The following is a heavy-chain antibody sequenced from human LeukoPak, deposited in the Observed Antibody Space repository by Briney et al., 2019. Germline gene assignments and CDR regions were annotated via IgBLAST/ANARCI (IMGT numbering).Heavy chain of an antibody. J-gene: IGHJ5*02. CDR3: ARHYPPGNWLDP. CDR1: GYSFISYW. V-gene: IGHV5-10-1*01. CDR2: IDLSDSYT. D-gene: IGHD3-10*01. Sequence: GESLKISCQGSGYSFISYWITWVRQMPGKGLEWMGRIDLSDSYTSYSPPFQGHVTISADKSISTAFLEWSSLRASDTAIYYCARHYPPGNWLDPWGQGTLVTVSS.